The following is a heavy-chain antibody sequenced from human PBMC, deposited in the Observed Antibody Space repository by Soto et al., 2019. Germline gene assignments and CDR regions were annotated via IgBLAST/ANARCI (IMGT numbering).Heavy chain of an antibody. Sequence: GGSLRLSCAASGFTFNMYWMHWVRQAPGEGLEWVALISYDGHIVYYADSVKGRSTISRDNSKNTLYLQLNSLRAEDTAFYYCARGPYDFWSGYVADAFDIWGQGTVVTVSS. D-gene: IGHD3-3*01. CDR3: ARGPYDFWSGYVADAFDI. J-gene: IGHJ3*02. V-gene: IGHV3-30*03. CDR1: GFTFNMYW. CDR2: ISYDGHIV.